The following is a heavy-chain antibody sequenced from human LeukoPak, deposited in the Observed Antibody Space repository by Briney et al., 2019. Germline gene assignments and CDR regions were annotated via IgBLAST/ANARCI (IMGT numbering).Heavy chain of an antibody. Sequence: GAPVKVSCKASGYTFTSYYMHWVRQAPGQGLEWMGIINPSGGSTSYAQKFQGRVTMTRDTSTSTVYMELSSLRSEDTAVYYCARDGWAVAAARFYYYYGMDVWGQGTTVTVSS. V-gene: IGHV1-46*01. CDR2: INPSGGST. D-gene: IGHD6-19*01. CDR1: GYTFTSYY. CDR3: ARDGWAVAAARFYYYYGMDV. J-gene: IGHJ6*02.